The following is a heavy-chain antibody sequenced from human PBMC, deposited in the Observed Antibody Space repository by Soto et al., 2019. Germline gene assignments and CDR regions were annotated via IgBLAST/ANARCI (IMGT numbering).Heavy chain of an antibody. J-gene: IGHJ6*02. CDR2: ISAYNGNT. Sequence: ASVKVSCKASGYTFTSYCTSWVRHAPGQGLEWMGWISAYNGNTNYAQKLQGRVTMTTDTSTSTAYVELRSLRSDDTAVYYCARDLVVGAYSPEFYYYYGRDVWGQGTTVTVSS. CDR3: ARDLVVGAYSPEFYYYYGRDV. D-gene: IGHD2-15*01. CDR1: GYTFTSYC. V-gene: IGHV1-18*01.